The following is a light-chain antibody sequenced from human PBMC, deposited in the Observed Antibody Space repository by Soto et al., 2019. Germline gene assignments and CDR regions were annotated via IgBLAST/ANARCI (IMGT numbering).Light chain of an antibody. J-gene: IGLJ1*01. CDR2: DVS. V-gene: IGLV2-14*03. CDR3: FSYTTSSTYV. CDR1: SSDVGAYNY. Sequence: QSVLTQPASVSGSPGQSITISCTGTSSDVGAYNYVSWYQQLPGKAPKLMIYDVSNRPSGVSNRFYGSKSGNTASLTISGLQAEDETDYYCFSYTTSSTYVFGTGTKVTVL.